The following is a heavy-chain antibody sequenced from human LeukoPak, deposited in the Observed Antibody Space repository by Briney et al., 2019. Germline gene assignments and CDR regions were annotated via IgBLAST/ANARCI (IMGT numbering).Heavy chain of an antibody. V-gene: IGHV1-8*01. CDR1: GYTFTSYD. CDR3: ARGRAPRRGSGRRYFDY. D-gene: IGHD3-10*01. CDR2: MNPNSGNT. Sequence: ASVKVSFKASGYTFTSYDINWVRQAPGQGLEWMGWMNPNSGNTGYAQKFQGRVTMTRNTSISTAYMELSSLRSEDTAVYYCARGRAPRRGSGRRYFDYWGQGTLVTVSS. J-gene: IGHJ4*02.